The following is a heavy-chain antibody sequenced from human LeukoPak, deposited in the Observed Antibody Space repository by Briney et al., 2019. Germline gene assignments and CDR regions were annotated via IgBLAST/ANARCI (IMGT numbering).Heavy chain of an antibody. CDR2: IRSKADGGTI. J-gene: IGHJ4*02. CDR3: TTGVRSHFYFDS. Sequence: PGGSLRLSCAASGFTFTNAWMSWVRQAPGKGLEWVGRIRSKADGGTIDYAAPVKGRFTLSRDDSKNPLYLQMNSLKTEDTAVYYCTTGVRSHFYFDSWGQGTLVTVSS. D-gene: IGHD2-21*01. V-gene: IGHV3-15*01. CDR1: GFTFTNAW.